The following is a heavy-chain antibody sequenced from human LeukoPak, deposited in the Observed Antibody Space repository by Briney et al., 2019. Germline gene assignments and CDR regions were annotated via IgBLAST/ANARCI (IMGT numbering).Heavy chain of an antibody. CDR1: GFTFSSYS. CDR3: ARDRTTLIDY. CDR2: ITSSSGTI. Sequence: GGSLRLSCSASGFTFSSYSMDWVRQAPGKGLEWPSYITSSSGTIYYADSVKGRFTVSRDNAKNSLYLQMNSLRDEDTAYYCARDRTTLIDYWGQGIQVTVSS. V-gene: IGHV3-48*02. J-gene: IGHJ4*01. D-gene: IGHD1-14*01.